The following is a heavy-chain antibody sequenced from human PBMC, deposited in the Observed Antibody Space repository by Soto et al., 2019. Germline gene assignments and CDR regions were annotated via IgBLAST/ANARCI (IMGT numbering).Heavy chain of an antibody. D-gene: IGHD3-22*01. CDR3: ARDLDYFDSRLYTHYFDY. CDR2: IFHSGTS. J-gene: IGHJ4*02. CDR1: GGSIISADSY. V-gene: IGHV4-31*03. Sequence: QVQLQESGPRLVKPSQTLSLTCTVSGGSIISADSYWSLVRQHPGKGLEWIGYIFHSGTSHYNPSLKSRLIMSVDTSKNQFSLRLSSVTVADTAVYYCARDLDYFDSRLYTHYFDYWGQGALVTVSS.